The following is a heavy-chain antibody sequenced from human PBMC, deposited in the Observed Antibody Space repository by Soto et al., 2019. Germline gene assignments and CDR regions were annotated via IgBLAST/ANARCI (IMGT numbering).Heavy chain of an antibody. CDR1: GGTFSSYA. V-gene: IGHV1-69*13. CDR3: ARGSSSYWTLNTFDY. J-gene: IGHJ4*02. Sequence: ASVKVSCKASGGTFSSYAISWVRQAPGQGLEWMGGIIPIFGTANYAQKFQGRVTITADESTSTAYMELSSLRSEDTAVYYCARGSSSYWTLNTFDYWGQGTLVTVSS. CDR2: IIPIFGTA. D-gene: IGHD6-6*01.